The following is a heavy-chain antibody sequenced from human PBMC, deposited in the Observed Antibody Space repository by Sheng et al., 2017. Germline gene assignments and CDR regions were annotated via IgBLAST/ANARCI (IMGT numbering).Heavy chain of an antibody. CDR3: ARGRVVPAYYYGMDV. CDR1: GGSFSGYY. V-gene: IGHV4-34*01. Sequence: QVQLQQWGAGLLKPSETLSLTCAVYGGSFSGYYWSWIRQPPGKGLEWIGEINHSGSTNYNPSLKSRVTISVDTSKNQFSLKLSSVTAADTAVYYCARGRVVPAYYYGMDVWGQGTTVTVSS. D-gene: IGHD2-2*01. CDR2: INHSGST. J-gene: IGHJ6*02.